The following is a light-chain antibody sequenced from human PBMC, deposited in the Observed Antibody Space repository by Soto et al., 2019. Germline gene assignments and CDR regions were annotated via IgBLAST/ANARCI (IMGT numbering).Light chain of an antibody. CDR1: SSDVGSYNL. CDR3: CSYAGNYVV. J-gene: IGLJ2*01. Sequence: QAVVTQPASVSGSPGQSITISCTGTSSDVGSYNLVSWYQQHPGKAPKLLIYEDTKRPSGVSNRFSGSKSGNTASLTISGLQPEDEADYYCCSYAGNYVVFGGGTQLTVL. CDR2: EDT. V-gene: IGLV2-23*01.